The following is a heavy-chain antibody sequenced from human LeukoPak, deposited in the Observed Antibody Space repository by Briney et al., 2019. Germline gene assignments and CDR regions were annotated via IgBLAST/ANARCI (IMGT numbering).Heavy chain of an antibody. CDR3: ARGTWSSSIDY. CDR1: VGSISSGDYY. V-gene: IGHV4-30-4*01. J-gene: IGHJ4*02. CDR2: IYYSGST. Sequence: SQTLSLTCTVSVGSISSGDYYGSWIRQPPGKGLEWIGYIYYSGSTYYNPSLKSRLTISGDTSKNQFSLRLSSVTAADTAVYYCARGTWSSSIDYWGQGTLVTVSS. D-gene: IGHD6-6*01.